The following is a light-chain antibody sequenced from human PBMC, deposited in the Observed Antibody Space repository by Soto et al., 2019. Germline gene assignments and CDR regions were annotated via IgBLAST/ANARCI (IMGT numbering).Light chain of an antibody. Sequence: DIQMTQSPSSLSASVGDRVTITCRASQNINTYLNWCQQKPGKAPNLLIFAASSLQSGVPSRFSGSGSGTDFTLTISSLQPEDFATYYCQQSYSTPYTFGQGTTLE. CDR3: QQSYSTPYT. J-gene: IGKJ2*01. V-gene: IGKV1-39*01. CDR2: AAS. CDR1: QNINTY.